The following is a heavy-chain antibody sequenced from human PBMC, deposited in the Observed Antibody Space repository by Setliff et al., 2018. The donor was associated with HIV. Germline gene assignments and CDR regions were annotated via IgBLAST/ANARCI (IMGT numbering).Heavy chain of an antibody. Sequence: ASVKVSCKTSGYIFTSQHLHWVRQAPGQGLEWMGFINPNDGATTYAQNFEGRVTMTTDTSTSTAYMELSSLRSDDTAVYYCARDYGPTTLDAFDIWGQGTMVTVSS. CDR1: GYIFTSQH. J-gene: IGHJ3*02. D-gene: IGHD1-7*01. CDR3: ARDYGPTTLDAFDI. V-gene: IGHV1-46*01. CDR2: INPNDGAT.